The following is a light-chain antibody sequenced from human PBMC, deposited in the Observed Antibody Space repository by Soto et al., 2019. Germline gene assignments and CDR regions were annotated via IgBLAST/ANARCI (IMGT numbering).Light chain of an antibody. CDR3: CSYAGSSLVV. CDR2: DVS. Sequence: QSALTQPRSVSGSPGQSVTISCTGTRSDVGGYNYVSWYQQHPGKAPKLMIYDVSKRPSGVPDRFPGSKSDNTASLTISGLQAEDEADYYCCSYAGSSLVVFGGGTKLTVL. CDR1: RSDVGGYNY. J-gene: IGLJ3*02. V-gene: IGLV2-11*01.